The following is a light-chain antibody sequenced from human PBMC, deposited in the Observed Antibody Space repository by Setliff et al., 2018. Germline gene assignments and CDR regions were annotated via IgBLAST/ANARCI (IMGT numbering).Light chain of an antibody. CDR3: GSYARSSAPYV. J-gene: IGLJ1*01. CDR2: AVD. V-gene: IGLV2-14*01. CDR1: SSDVGAYNY. Sequence: QSALAQPASVSGYPGQSITISCAGTSSDVGAYNYVSRYQQNPGKAPKLLIYAVDNRPSGVSDRFSGSKSGNTASLTISGLQAEDEADYYCGSYARSSAPYVFGTGTKVTVL.